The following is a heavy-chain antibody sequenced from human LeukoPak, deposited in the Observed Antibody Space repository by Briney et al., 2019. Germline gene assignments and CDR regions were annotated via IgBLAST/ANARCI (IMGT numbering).Heavy chain of an antibody. D-gene: IGHD1-26*01. Sequence: GGSLRLSCAASGFTVSSNYMSWVRQAPGKGLDWVSVTYSSGSTYYADSVKGRFTISRDNSKNTLDLQMNSLRAEDTAVYYCARDVYTGRYYLDYWGQGTLVTVSS. V-gene: IGHV3-53*01. CDR2: TYSSGST. CDR1: GFTVSSNY. J-gene: IGHJ4*02. CDR3: ARDVYTGRYYLDY.